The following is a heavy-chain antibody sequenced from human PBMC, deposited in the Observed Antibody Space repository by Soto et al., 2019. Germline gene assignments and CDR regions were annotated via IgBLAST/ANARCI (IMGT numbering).Heavy chain of an antibody. CDR1: GFTFSSYA. CDR3: AKRGTL. D-gene: IGHD1-1*01. J-gene: IGHJ4*02. CDR2: ISYDGSNK. V-gene: IGHV3-30-3*01. Sequence: QVQLVESGGGVVQPGRSLRLSCAASGFTFSSYAMHWVRQAPGKGLEWVAVISYDGSNKYYADSVKGRFTISRDNSKNTLYLQMNSLRAEDTAVYYCAKRGTLWGQGNLVTVSS.